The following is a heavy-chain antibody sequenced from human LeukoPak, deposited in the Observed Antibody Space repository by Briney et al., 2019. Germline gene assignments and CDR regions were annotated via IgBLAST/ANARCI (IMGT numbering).Heavy chain of an antibody. CDR2: ISAYNGNT. CDR3: ARVWTTVPAGWFDP. Sequence: GASVKVSCKASGYTFTSYGISWVRQAPGQGLEWMGWISAYNGNTNYAQKLQGRVTMTTDTSTSTAYMELRSLRSDDTAVYYCARVWTTVPAGWFDPWGQGTLVTVSS. CDR1: GYTFTSYG. D-gene: IGHD4-17*01. J-gene: IGHJ5*02. V-gene: IGHV1-18*01.